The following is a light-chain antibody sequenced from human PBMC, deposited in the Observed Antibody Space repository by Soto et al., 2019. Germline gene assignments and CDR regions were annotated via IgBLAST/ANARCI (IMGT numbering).Light chain of an antibody. V-gene: IGLV1-40*01. CDR3: QSYDITLSGFVI. Sequence: QAVVTQPPSVSGAPGQRVTISCTGSSSNIGAGYDIHWYQQLPGTAPKLLIYANTNRPSGVPDRFSDSKSGTSASLAVTGLRAEDEADYYCQSYDITLSGFVIFGGGTKLTVL. J-gene: IGLJ2*01. CDR1: SSNIGAGYD. CDR2: ANT.